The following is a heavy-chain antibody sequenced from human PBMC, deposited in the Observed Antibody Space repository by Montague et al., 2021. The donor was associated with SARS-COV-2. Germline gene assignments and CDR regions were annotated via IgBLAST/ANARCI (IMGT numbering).Heavy chain of an antibody. CDR3: ARGPLWETGSYYKEHYFDX. J-gene: IGHJ4*02. CDR1: GFTFSTYW. Sequence: SLRLSCAASGFTFSTYWMTWVRQAPGKGLEWVAHIKQDGSETYYVDSIKGRFTVSRDNGKNSLFLQMNSLRVEDTAVYYCARGPLWETGSYYKEHYFDXWGQGTLVTVAS. V-gene: IGHV3-7*01. CDR2: IKQDGSET. D-gene: IGHD1-26*01.